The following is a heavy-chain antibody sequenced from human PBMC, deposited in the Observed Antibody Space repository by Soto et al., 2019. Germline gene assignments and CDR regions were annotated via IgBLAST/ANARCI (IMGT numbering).Heavy chain of an antibody. CDR1: GGTFSSYA. CDR3: ASDRLCSGGSCYSLGWFDP. Sequence: QVQLVQSGAEVKKPGSSVKVSCKASGGTFSSYAISWVRQAPGQGLEWMGGIIPIFGTANYAQKFQGRVTINADESTSTAYMDLSRLRSEDTAVYCCASDRLCSGGSCYSLGWFDPWGQGTLVTVS. V-gene: IGHV1-69*01. CDR2: IIPIFGTA. J-gene: IGHJ5*02. D-gene: IGHD2-15*01.